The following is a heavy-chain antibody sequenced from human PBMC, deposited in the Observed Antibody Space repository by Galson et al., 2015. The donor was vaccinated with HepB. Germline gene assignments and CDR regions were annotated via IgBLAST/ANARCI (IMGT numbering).Heavy chain of an antibody. CDR1: GFTFSSYA. CDR2: ISGSGGST. Sequence: SLRLSCAASGFTFSSYAMSWVRQAPGKGLEWVSAISGSGGSTYYADSVKGRFTISRDNSKNTLYLQMNSLRAEDTAVYYCAKASSGWYSFDYWGQGTLVTVSS. V-gene: IGHV3-23*01. J-gene: IGHJ4*02. CDR3: AKASSGWYSFDY. D-gene: IGHD6-19*01.